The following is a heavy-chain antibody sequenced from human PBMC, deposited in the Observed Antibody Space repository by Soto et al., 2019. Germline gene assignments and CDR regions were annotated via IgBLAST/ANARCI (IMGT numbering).Heavy chain of an antibody. CDR2: INPGPKSA. J-gene: IGHJ4*02. V-gene: IGHV1-46*01. CDR3: AGASSRVSSVVAAY. CDR1: NDSLSSHF. Sequence: GASVKVSCKASNDSLSSHFIHWVRQAPGEGLEWMGIINPGPKSASYSKEFRGRLTLTSDMPSRTVYMQLSNLRSDDTAVYYCAGASSRVSSVVAAYWGQGTLVTVSS. D-gene: IGHD2-15*01.